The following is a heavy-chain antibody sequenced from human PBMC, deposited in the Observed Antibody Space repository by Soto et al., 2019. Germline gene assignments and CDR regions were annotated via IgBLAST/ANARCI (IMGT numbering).Heavy chain of an antibody. D-gene: IGHD3-10*01. CDR1: GGSISRPGFY. CDR2: MFYSGTT. CDR3: VRELRGGSDYGLHVAI. V-gene: IGHV4-31*02. Sequence: PSETLSLTCTVSGGSISRPGFYWTWVRQHPDKGLEWLGYMFYSGTTYYNPSLKSRISMSADTSNNQFSLRLTSVTAADTAVYYCVRELRGGSDYGLHVAIWGQGIPVTFSS. J-gene: IGHJ1*01.